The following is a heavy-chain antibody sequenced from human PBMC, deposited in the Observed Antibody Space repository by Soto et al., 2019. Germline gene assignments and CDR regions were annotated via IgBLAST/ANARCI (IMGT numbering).Heavy chain of an antibody. V-gene: IGHV3-11*03. J-gene: IGHJ4*02. CDR2: ISSSSSYT. CDR1: GFTFSDYY. Sequence: GGSLRLSCAASGFTFSDYYMSWIRQAPGKGLEWVSYISSSSSYTNYADSVKGRFTISRDNAKNSLYLQMNSLRAEDTAVYYSARTAYDILTGYRPYYFDYWGQGTLVTVSS. CDR3: ARTAYDILTGYRPYYFDY. D-gene: IGHD3-9*01.